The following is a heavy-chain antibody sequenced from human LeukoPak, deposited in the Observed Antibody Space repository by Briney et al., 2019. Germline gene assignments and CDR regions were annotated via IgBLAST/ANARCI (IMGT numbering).Heavy chain of an antibody. D-gene: IGHD6-13*01. V-gene: IGHV1-2*02. Sequence: ASVKVSCKASGYTFTGYYMHWVRQAPGPGLEWMGWINPNSGGTNYAQKFQGRVTMTRNTYISTDDMELSRPRSDDTAVYYCARELGYSSSWYREKGANRSAFDIWGQGTMVTVSS. CDR2: INPNSGGT. CDR1: GYTFTGYY. J-gene: IGHJ3*02. CDR3: ARELGYSSSWYREKGANRSAFDI.